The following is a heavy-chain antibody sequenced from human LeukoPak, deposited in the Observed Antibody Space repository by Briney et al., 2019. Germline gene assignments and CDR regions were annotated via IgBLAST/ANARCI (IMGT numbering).Heavy chain of an antibody. CDR2: IIPIFGTA. Sequence: ASVKVSCKASGGTFSSYAISWVRQAPGQGLEWMGGIIPIFGTAKYAQKFQGRVTITADESTSTAYMELSSLRSEDTAVYYCATTYYYDRWGRAFDIWGQGTMVTVSS. D-gene: IGHD3-22*01. V-gene: IGHV1-69*13. CDR3: ATTYYYDRWGRAFDI. CDR1: GGTFSSYA. J-gene: IGHJ3*02.